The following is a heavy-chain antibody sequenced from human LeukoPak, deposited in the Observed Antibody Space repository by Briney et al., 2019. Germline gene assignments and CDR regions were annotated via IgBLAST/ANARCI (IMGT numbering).Heavy chain of an antibody. CDR3: ARGGTYYYDSSGYYLLTQ. Sequence: ASVKVSCKASGGTFISYAISWVRQAPGQGLEWMGGIIPIFGTANYAQKFQGRVTITADESTSTAYMELSSLRSEDTAVYYCARGGTYYYDSSGYYLLTQWGQGTLVTVSS. D-gene: IGHD3-22*01. V-gene: IGHV1-69*13. CDR1: GGTFISYA. J-gene: IGHJ4*02. CDR2: IIPIFGTA.